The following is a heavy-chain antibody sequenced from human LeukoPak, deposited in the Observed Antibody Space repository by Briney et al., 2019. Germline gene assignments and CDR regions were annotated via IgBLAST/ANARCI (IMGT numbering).Heavy chain of an antibody. D-gene: IGHD4-17*01. V-gene: IGHV3-23*01. CDR2: ISGSGGST. CDR3: AKSGKEDYGDNNYFDY. CDR1: GFTFSSYA. J-gene: IGHJ4*02. Sequence: GGSLRLSCAASGFTFSSYAMSWVRQAPGKGLEWVSAISGSGGSTYYADSVKGRFTISRDNSKNTLYLQMNSLRAEDTAVYYCAKSGKEDYGDNNYFDYWGQGTLVTVSS.